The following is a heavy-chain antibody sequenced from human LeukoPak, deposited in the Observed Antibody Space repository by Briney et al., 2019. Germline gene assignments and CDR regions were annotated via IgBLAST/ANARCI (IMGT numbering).Heavy chain of an antibody. V-gene: IGHV3-33*06. CDR2: IWYGGSNK. CDR1: GFPFSSYG. Sequence: GGSLRLSCAASGFPFSSYGMHWVRQAPGKGLEWVAVIWYGGSNKYYADSVKGRFTISRENSKNTLYLQMNSLRAEDTAVYYCAKEAMVVTLDYWGQGTLVTVSS. D-gene: IGHD4-23*01. CDR3: AKEAMVVTLDY. J-gene: IGHJ4*02.